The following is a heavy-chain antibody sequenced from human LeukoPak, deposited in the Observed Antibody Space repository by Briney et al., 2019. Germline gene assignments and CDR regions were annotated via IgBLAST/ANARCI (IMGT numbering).Heavy chain of an antibody. V-gene: IGHV6-1*01. D-gene: IGHD5-24*01. CDR3: AGGAGSIDY. Sequence: SQTLSLTCAISGDSVSSNSAAWNWIRQSPSRGLEWLGRAYYRSNWYIDYAVSVKSRITINPDTSKNQFSMRLDSVTSEDTAVYYCAGGAGSIDYGGQGALVTVSS. CDR2: AYYRSNWYI. CDR1: GDSVSSNSAA. J-gene: IGHJ4*02.